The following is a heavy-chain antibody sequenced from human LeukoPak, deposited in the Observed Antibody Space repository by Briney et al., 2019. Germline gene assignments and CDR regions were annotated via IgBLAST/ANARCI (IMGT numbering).Heavy chain of an antibody. J-gene: IGHJ4*02. Sequence: SETLSLTCTVSGGSISSSSYYWGWIRQPPGKGLEWIGSIYYSGSTYYNPSLKSRVTISVDTSKNQFSLKLSSVTAADTAVYYCARDPYYYDSSGYYLTGFDYWGQGTLVTVSS. V-gene: IGHV4-39*07. CDR2: IYYSGST. CDR1: GGSISSSSYY. D-gene: IGHD3-22*01. CDR3: ARDPYYYDSSGYYLTGFDY.